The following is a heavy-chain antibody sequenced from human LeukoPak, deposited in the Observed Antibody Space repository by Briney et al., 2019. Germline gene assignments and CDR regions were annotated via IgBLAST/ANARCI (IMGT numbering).Heavy chain of an antibody. CDR2: IYYSGST. V-gene: IGHV4-59*01. D-gene: IGHD2-15*01. CDR1: GGSISSYY. CDR3: AREAVVAATNWFDP. Sequence: PSETLSLTCTVSGGSISSYYWSWIRQPPGKGLEWIGYIYYSGSTNYNPSLKSRVTTSVDTSKNQFSLKLSSVTAADTAVYYCAREAVVAATNWFDPWGQGTLVTVSS. J-gene: IGHJ5*02.